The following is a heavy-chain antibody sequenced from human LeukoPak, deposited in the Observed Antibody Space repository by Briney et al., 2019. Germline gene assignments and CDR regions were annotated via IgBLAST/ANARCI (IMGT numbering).Heavy chain of an antibody. CDR1: GGSFSGYY. CDR2: IYYSGST. J-gene: IGHJ4*02. V-gene: IGHV4-34*01. Sequence: SSETLPLTCAVYGGSFSGYYWSWIRQPPGKGLEWIGSIYYSGSTYYNPSLKTRVTIYVDTSKNQFFLKLSSVTAADTAVYYCARLSYGDYLRMAYFDYWGQGTLVTVSS. CDR3: ARLSYGDYLRMAYFDY. D-gene: IGHD4-17*01.